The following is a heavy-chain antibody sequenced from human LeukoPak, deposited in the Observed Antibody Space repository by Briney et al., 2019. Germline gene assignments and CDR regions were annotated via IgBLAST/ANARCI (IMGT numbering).Heavy chain of an antibody. CDR2: FDPEDGET. V-gene: IGHV1-24*01. CDR3: ASHGGLTRAFDY. CDR1: GYTLTELS. Sequence: ASVKVSCKVSGYTLTELSMHWVRQAPGKGLEWMGGFDPEDGETIYAQKFQGRVTMTEDTSTDTAYMELSSLRSEDTAVYYCASHGGLTRAFDYWGQGTLVTVSS. D-gene: IGHD7-27*01. J-gene: IGHJ4*02.